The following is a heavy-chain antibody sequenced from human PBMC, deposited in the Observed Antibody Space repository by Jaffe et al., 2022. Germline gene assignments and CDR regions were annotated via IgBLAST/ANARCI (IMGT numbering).Heavy chain of an antibody. J-gene: IGHJ4*02. CDR1: GFTFSNAW. D-gene: IGHD2-8*01. Sequence: EVQLVESGGGLVKPGGSLRLSCAASGFTFSNAWMSWVRQAPGKGLEWVGRIKSKTDGGTTDYAAPVKGRFTISRDDSKNTLYLQMNSLKTEDTAVYYCTTDALMVVEERPFDYWGQGTLVTVSS. CDR2: IKSKTDGGTT. CDR3: TTDALMVVEERPFDY. V-gene: IGHV3-15*01.